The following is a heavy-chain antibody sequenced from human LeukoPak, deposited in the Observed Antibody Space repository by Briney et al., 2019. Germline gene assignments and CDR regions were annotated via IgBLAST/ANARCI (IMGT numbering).Heavy chain of an antibody. V-gene: IGHV4-39*01. D-gene: IGHD6-19*01. CDR3: AKHRMWLVGLES. J-gene: IGHJ1*01. Sequence: SETLSLTCIVSGVSISSDNYWGWIRQSPGKGLELIGSVHFSGATHYNPSLKSRVAITLDTSKNQFSLKLNSVTAADTAIYYCAKHRMWLVGLESWGQGTLVTVSS. CDR2: VHFSGAT. CDR1: GVSISSDNY.